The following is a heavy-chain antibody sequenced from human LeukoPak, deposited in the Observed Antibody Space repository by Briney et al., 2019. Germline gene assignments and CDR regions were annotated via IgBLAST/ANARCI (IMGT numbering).Heavy chain of an antibody. CDR2: ISTYNGHT. Sequence: ASVKVSCKASGYTFTNYGLIWVRQAPGQGLEWLGWISTYNGHTKYTQKLQGRVTMTTDTSTSTAYMELRSLRSADTAVYYCARGAPPRRSYDSRGYYSYYFDYWGQGTLVTVSS. D-gene: IGHD3-22*01. J-gene: IGHJ4*02. CDR1: GYTFTNYG. V-gene: IGHV1-18*01. CDR3: ARGAPPRRSYDSRGYYSYYFDY.